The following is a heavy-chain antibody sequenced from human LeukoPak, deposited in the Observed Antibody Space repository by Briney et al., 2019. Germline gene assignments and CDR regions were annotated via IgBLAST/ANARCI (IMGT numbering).Heavy chain of an antibody. V-gene: IGHV4-59*01. CDR1: GGSISSYY. Sequence: SETLSLTCTVSGGSISSYYWSWIRQPPGKGLEWIGYIYYSGSTNYNPSLKSRVTISVDTSKNQFSLKLSSVTAADTAVYYCARDLIYQPPGRGYYYYYGMDVWGQGTTVTVSS. CDR2: IYYSGST. J-gene: IGHJ6*02. CDR3: ARDLIYQPPGRGYYYYYGMDV. D-gene: IGHD3-10*01.